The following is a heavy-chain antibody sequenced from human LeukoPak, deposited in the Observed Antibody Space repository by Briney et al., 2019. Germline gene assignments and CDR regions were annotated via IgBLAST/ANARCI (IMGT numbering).Heavy chain of an antibody. V-gene: IGHV4-31*03. D-gene: IGHD5-12*01. J-gene: IGHJ4*02. CDR1: GGSISSGGYY. CDR2: IYYSGST. CDR3: DRGYDFGGTDY. Sequence: PSQTLSLACTVSGGSISSGGYYWSWIRQHPGKGLEWIGYIYYSGSTYYNPSLKSRVTISVDTSKNQFSLKLSSVTAADTAVYYCDRGYDFGGTDYWGQGTLVTVSS.